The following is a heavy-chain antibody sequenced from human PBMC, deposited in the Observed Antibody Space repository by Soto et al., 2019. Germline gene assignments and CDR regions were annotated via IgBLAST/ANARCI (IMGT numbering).Heavy chain of an antibody. Sequence: PSETLSLTCAVYGGSFSGYYWSWIRQPPGKGLEWIGEINHSGSTNYNPSLKSRVTISVDTSKNQFSLKLSSVTAADTAVYYCARTLKGYYHYYYGMDVWGQGTTVTVSS. V-gene: IGHV4-34*01. CDR3: ARTLKGYYHYYYGMDV. J-gene: IGHJ6*02. CDR1: GGSFSGYY. CDR2: INHSGST.